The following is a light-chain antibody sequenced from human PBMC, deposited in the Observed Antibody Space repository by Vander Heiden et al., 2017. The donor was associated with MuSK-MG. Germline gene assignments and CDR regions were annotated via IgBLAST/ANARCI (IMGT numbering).Light chain of an antibody. CDR2: TSS. CDR3: QQSDNIPYT. V-gene: IGKV1-39*01. Sequence: DIQMTQSPSSLSASIGDRVTITCRASQSISTFLSWYQQKAGKAPKLMMHTSSGLQSGVPSRFSGSGSGAEFTFIISGLQPEDFATYYCQQSDNIPYTFGQGTKVEIK. CDR1: QSISTF. J-gene: IGKJ2*01.